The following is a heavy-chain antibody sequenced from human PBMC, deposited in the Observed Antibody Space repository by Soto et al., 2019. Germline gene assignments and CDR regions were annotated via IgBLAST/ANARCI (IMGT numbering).Heavy chain of an antibody. J-gene: IGHJ5*02. CDR3: ASPKTAFYNRFDP. D-gene: IGHD3-3*02. Sequence: QLQLQESGPGLVKPSETLSLTCTVSGGSISSSSYYWGWIRQPPGKGLEWIGSIYYSGSTYYNPSLRSRGTISVDTSKNPFSLKLSSVTAADTAVYYCASPKTAFYNRFDPWGQGTLVTVSS. V-gene: IGHV4-39*01. CDR2: IYYSGST. CDR1: GGSISSSSYY.